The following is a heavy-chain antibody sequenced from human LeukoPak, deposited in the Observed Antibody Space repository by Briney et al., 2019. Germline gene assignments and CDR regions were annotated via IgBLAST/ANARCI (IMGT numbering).Heavy chain of an antibody. V-gene: IGHV1-2*02. J-gene: IGHJ4*02. CDR1: GYTFTGYY. CDR3: AILGDTAMVIDY. Sequence: ASVKVSCKASGYTFTGYYMHWVRQAPGQGLEWIGWINPNSGGTNYAQKFQGRVTMTRDTSISTAYMELSRLRSDDTAVYYCAILGDTAMVIDYWGQGTLVTVSS. D-gene: IGHD5-18*01. CDR2: INPNSGGT.